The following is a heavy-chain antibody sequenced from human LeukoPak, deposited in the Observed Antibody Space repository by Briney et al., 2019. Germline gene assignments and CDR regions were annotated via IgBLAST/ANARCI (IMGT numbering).Heavy chain of an antibody. D-gene: IGHD6-19*01. V-gene: IGHV3-21*01. CDR2: ISSSSSYI. Sequence: GGSLRLSCAASGFTFSSYSMNWVRQAPEKGLEWVSSISSSSSYIYYADSVKGRFTISRDNAKNSLYLQMNSLRAEDTAVYYCARGGFEKQWLPPHYWGQGTLVTVSS. CDR3: ARGGFEKQWLPPHY. J-gene: IGHJ4*02. CDR1: GFTFSSYS.